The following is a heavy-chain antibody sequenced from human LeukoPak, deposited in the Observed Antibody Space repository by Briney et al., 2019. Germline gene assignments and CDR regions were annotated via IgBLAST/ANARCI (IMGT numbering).Heavy chain of an antibody. J-gene: IGHJ3*02. Sequence: ASVKVSCKASGGTFSSYAISWVRQAPGQGLEWMGGIIPIFGTANYAQKFQGRVTITTDESTSTAYMELSSLRSEDTAVYYCAGSSSWYDAFDIWGQGTMVTVSS. CDR2: IIPIFGTA. CDR3: AGSSSWYDAFDI. D-gene: IGHD6-13*01. CDR1: GGTFSSYA. V-gene: IGHV1-69*05.